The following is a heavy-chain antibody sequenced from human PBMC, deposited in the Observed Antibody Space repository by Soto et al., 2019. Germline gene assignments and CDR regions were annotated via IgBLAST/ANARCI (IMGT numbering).Heavy chain of an antibody. D-gene: IGHD5-12*01. CDR2: IYYSGST. J-gene: IGHJ4*02. V-gene: IGHV4-30-4*01. CDR3: ARGHIVATIPFDY. CDR1: GGSISSGDYY. Sequence: SETLSLTCTVSGGSISSGDYYWIWIRQPPGKGLEWIGYIYYSGSTYYNPSLKSRVTISVDTSKNQFSLKLSSVTAADTAVYYCARGHIVATIPFDYWGQGTLVTVSS.